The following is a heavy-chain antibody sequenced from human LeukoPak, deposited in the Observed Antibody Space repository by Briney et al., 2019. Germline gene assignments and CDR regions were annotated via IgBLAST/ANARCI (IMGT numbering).Heavy chain of an antibody. D-gene: IGHD3-10*01. Sequence: ASVKVSCKASGYTFTSYGISWVRRAPGQGLEWMGWISAYNGNTNYAQKLQGRVTMTTDTPTSTAYMELRSLRSDDTAVYYCAREYYYGSGSYFSVVGMDVWGQGTTVTVSS. CDR1: GYTFTSYG. CDR2: ISAYNGNT. CDR3: AREYYYGSGSYFSVVGMDV. V-gene: IGHV1-18*01. J-gene: IGHJ6*02.